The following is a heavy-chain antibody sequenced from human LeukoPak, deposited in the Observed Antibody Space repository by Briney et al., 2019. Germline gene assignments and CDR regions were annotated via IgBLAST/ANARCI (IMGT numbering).Heavy chain of an antibody. Sequence: SEPLSLTCTVSGGSISSYYWTWIRQPPGKGLEWIGYIYYSGCTNYNPSLKRRVTISVDTSKNQFSLKLSSVTAADTAVYYCARDLSVTTRDDAFDIWGQGTMVTVSS. CDR3: ARDLSVTTRDDAFDI. CDR1: GGSISSYY. D-gene: IGHD5-18*01. CDR2: IYYSGCT. J-gene: IGHJ3*02. V-gene: IGHV4-59*01.